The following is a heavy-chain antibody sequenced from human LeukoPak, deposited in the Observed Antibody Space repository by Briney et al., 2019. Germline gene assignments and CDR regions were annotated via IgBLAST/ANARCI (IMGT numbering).Heavy chain of an antibody. CDR1: GGSISSGGYY. J-gene: IGHJ6*02. Sequence: SETLSLTCTVSGGSISSGGYYWSWIRQPPGKGLEWIGYIHYSGSTNYNPSLKSRGTISVDTSKNQFSLKLTSVTAADAAVYFCARELGATVVNYGMDVWGQGTTVTVSS. CDR3: ARELGATVVNYGMDV. D-gene: IGHD4-23*01. CDR2: IHYSGST. V-gene: IGHV4-61*08.